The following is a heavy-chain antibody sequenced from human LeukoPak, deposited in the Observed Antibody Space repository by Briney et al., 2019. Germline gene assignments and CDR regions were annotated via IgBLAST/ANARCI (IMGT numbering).Heavy chain of an antibody. CDR3: ARREEEYFDY. J-gene: IGHJ4*02. CDR1: GGSISSSSYY. V-gene: IGHV4-39*01. CDR2: IYYSGST. D-gene: IGHD1-26*01. Sequence: SETLSLTCTVSGGSISSSSYYWGWIRQPPGKGLEWIGTIYYSGSTYYNPSLKSRVTISVDTSKNQFSLKPSSVTAADAAVYYCARREEEYFDYWGQGTLVTVSS.